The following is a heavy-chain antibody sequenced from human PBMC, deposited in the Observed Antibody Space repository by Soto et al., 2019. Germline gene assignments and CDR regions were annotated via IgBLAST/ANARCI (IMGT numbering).Heavy chain of an antibody. CDR1: GYSFTSYW. J-gene: IGHJ4*01. V-gene: IGHV5-10-1*01. D-gene: IGHD1-26*01. CDR2: IDPSDSYT. CDR3: TTDSYSSAITVRFDY. Sequence: PGESLKISCKGSGYSFTSYWISWVRQMPGKGLEWMGRIDPSDSYTNYSPSFQGHVTISADKSISTAYLQWNSLKIEDTGVYYCTTDSYSSAITVRFDYWGHGTLVTVSS.